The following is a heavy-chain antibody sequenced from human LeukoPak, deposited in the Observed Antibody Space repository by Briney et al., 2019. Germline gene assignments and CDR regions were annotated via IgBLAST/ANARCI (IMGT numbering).Heavy chain of an antibody. CDR2: IIPIFGTA. V-gene: IGHV1-69*05. Sequence: GASVKVSCKASGGTFSSYAISWVRQAPGQGLEWMGGIIPIFGTANYAQKFQGRVTITTDESTITAYMELSSLRSEDTAVYYCARGARGSSGYYDAFDIWGQGTMVTVSS. D-gene: IGHD3-22*01. CDR3: ARGARGSSGYYDAFDI. J-gene: IGHJ3*02. CDR1: GGTFSSYA.